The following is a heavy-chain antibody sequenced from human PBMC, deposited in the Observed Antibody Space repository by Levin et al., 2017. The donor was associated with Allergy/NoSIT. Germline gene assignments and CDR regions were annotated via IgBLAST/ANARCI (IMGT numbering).Heavy chain of an antibody. CDR1: GFTFSDYY. J-gene: IGHJ3*02. CDR2: ISSSGSTI. V-gene: IGHV3-11*01. Sequence: GGSLRLSCAASGFTFSDYYMSWIRQAPGKGLEWVSYISSSGSTIYYADSVKGRFTISRDNAKNSLYLQMNSLRAEDTAVYYCARDRYYYDSSGSIPHVAFDIWGQGTMVTVSS. CDR3: ARDRYYYDSSGSIPHVAFDI. D-gene: IGHD3-22*01.